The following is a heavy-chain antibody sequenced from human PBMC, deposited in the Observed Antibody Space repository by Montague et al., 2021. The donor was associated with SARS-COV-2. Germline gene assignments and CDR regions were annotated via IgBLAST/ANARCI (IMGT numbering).Heavy chain of an antibody. J-gene: IGHJ4*02. CDR1: GFTFSSYE. D-gene: IGHD3-3*01. CDR3: AGDPGFWSGYYDY. Sequence: SLRLSLSASGFTFSSYEMTWVRQAPGKGLEWVSYISSSCSTIYYADSVKGRFTISRDNAKNSLYLQMNSLRAEDTAVYYCAGDPGFWSGYYDYWGQGTLITVSS. V-gene: IGHV3-48*03. CDR2: ISSSCSTI.